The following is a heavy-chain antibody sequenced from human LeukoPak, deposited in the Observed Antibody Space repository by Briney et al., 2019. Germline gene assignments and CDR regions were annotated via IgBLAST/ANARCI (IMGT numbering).Heavy chain of an antibody. CDR1: GGSISSYY. CDR3: ARDLSSGWSLPPYYYYYYMDV. J-gene: IGHJ6*03. V-gene: IGHV4-59*12. D-gene: IGHD6-19*01. Sequence: SETLSLTCTVSGGSISSYYWSWIRQPPGKGLEWIGYIYYSGSTYYNPSLKSRVTISVDTSKNQFSLKLSSVTAADTAVYYCARDLSSGWSLPPYYYYYYMDVWGKGTTVTVSS. CDR2: IYYSGST.